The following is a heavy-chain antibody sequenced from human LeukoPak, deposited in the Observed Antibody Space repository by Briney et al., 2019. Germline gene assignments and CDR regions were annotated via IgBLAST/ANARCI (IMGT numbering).Heavy chain of an antibody. Sequence: AFIRYDGSNKYYADSVKGRFTISRDNSKNTLYLQMNSLRAEDTAVYYCAKDGSTRLDYWGQGTLVTVSS. J-gene: IGHJ4*02. V-gene: IGHV3-30*02. CDR2: IRYDGSNK. D-gene: IGHD1-1*01. CDR3: AKDGSTRLDY.